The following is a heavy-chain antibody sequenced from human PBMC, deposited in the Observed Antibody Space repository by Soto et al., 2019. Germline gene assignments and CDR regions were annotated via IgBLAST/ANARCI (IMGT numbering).Heavy chain of an antibody. V-gene: IGHV4-4*02. CDR3: AREGSEAAYGMDV. CDR1: GGSIGSNAW. J-gene: IGHJ6*02. CDR2: IYHSGST. Sequence: SETLSLTCAVSGGSIGSNAWWSWVRQPPGEWLEWIGEIYHSGSTNYNPSLKSRVTISVDKSKNQFSLKLNSVTAADTAVYYCAREGSEAAYGMDVWGQGTTVTVSS. D-gene: IGHD2-15*01.